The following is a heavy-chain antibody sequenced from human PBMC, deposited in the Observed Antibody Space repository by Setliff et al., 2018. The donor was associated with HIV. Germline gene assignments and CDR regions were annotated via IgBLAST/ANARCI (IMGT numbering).Heavy chain of an antibody. Sequence: GGSLRLSCAASGFTFNNYAMSWVRQAPGKGLEWVSAISASGTSSYYADSVRGRFTISRDNSKNTLYLQLNSLIAEDTAVYYCAKVKLTIWYFDLWGRGTLVTAPQ. CDR2: ISASGTSS. J-gene: IGHJ2*01. CDR1: GFTFNNYA. CDR3: AKVKLTIWYFDL. D-gene: IGHD4-17*01. V-gene: IGHV3-23*01.